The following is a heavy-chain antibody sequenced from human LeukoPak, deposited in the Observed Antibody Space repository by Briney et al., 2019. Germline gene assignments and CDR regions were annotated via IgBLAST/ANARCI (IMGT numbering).Heavy chain of an antibody. CDR3: ASPMVRGVIITGGFDY. CDR2: IYYSGST. D-gene: IGHD3-10*01. CDR1: GYSISSNFY. V-gene: IGHV4-38-2*02. Sequence: SETLSLTCTVSGYSISSNFYWGWIRQPPGKGLEWIGSIYYSGSTYYNPSLKSRVTISVDTSKNQFSLKLSSVTAADTAVYYCASPMVRGVIITGGFDYWGQGTLVTVSS. J-gene: IGHJ4*02.